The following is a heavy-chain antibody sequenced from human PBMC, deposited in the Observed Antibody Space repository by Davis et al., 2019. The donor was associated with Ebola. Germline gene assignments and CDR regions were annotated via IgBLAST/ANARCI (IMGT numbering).Heavy chain of an antibody. Sequence: GESLKISCAASGFTVSSNYMSWVRQAPGKGLEWVSVIYSGGSTYYADSVKGRFTISSDNSKNTLYLQMNSLRAEDTAVYYCARLKGYYDFWSGYYFYYYYGVDVWGQGTTVTVSS. D-gene: IGHD3-3*01. V-gene: IGHV3-66*01. J-gene: IGHJ6*02. CDR3: ARLKGYYDFWSGYYFYYYYGVDV. CDR2: IYSGGST. CDR1: GFTVSSNY.